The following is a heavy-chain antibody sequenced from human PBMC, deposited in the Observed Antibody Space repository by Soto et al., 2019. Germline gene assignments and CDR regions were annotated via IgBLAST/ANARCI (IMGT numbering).Heavy chain of an antibody. V-gene: IGHV3-23*01. CDR3: AKGTSGSNWSLNDY. J-gene: IGHJ4*02. Sequence: PGGSLRLSCAASGFTFSSYAMSWVRQAPGKGLEWVSAISGSGGSTYYADSVKGRFTISRDNSKNTLYLRMNSLRAEDTAIYYCAKGTSGSNWSLNDYWGQGTLVTVSS. CDR1: GFTFSSYA. D-gene: IGHD6-13*01. CDR2: ISGSGGST.